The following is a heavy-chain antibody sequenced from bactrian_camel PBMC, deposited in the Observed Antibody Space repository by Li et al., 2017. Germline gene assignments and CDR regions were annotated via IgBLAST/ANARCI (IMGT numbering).Heavy chain of an antibody. CDR2: IRTAGAIR. Sequence: QLVESGGGSVQAGESLRLSCVAPGYTLPMNMGWFRRLPGQEREGVATIRTAGAIRIYSDSVKGRFTISQDNAKNMVYLQMNSLKPEDTAMYYCAAGMTDGHCYLDPYEYNYWGQGTQVTVS. D-gene: IGHD3*01. V-gene: IGHV3S40*01. J-gene: IGHJ4*01. CDR3: AAGMTDGHCYLDPYEYNY. CDR1: GYTLPMN.